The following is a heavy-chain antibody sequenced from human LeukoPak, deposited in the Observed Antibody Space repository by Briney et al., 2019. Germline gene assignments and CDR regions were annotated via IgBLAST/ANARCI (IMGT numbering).Heavy chain of an antibody. D-gene: IGHD2-2*01. Sequence: ASVNVSCKASGYTFTSYGISWVRQAPGQGLEWMGWISAYNGNTNYAQKLQGRVTMTTDTSTSTAYMELRSLRSDDTAVYYCARSFIVVVPAASDYWGQGTLVTVSS. V-gene: IGHV1-18*01. CDR2: ISAYNGNT. J-gene: IGHJ4*02. CDR3: ARSFIVVVPAASDY. CDR1: GYTFTSYG.